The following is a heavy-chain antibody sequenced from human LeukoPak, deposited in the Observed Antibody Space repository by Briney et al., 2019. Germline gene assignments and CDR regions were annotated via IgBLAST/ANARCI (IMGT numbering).Heavy chain of an antibody. D-gene: IGHD3-22*01. Sequence: PGGSLRLSCAASGFTFSSYAMSWVRQAPGKVLEWVSAISGSGGSTYYADSVKGRFTISRDNSKNTLYLQMNSLRAEDTAVYYCVKSGDSSGYYGYWGQGTLVTVSS. CDR1: GFTFSSYA. V-gene: IGHV3-23*01. J-gene: IGHJ4*02. CDR2: ISGSGGST. CDR3: VKSGDSSGYYGY.